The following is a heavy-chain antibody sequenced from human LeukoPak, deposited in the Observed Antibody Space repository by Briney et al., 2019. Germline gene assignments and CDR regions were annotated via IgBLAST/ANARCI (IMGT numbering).Heavy chain of an antibody. CDR3: ARGAYSSSWYGVY. CDR1: GFTFSSYA. V-gene: IGHV3-23*01. J-gene: IGHJ4*02. Sequence: GGSLRLSCAASGFTFSSYAMSWVRQAPGEGLEWVSAISGSGGSTYYADSVKGRFTISRDNSKNTLYLQMNSLRAEDTAVYYCARGAYSSSWYGVYWGQGTLVTVSS. CDR2: ISGSGGST. D-gene: IGHD6-13*01.